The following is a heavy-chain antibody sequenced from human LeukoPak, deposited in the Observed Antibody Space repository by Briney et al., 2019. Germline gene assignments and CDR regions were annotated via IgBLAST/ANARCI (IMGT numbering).Heavy chain of an antibody. Sequence: SGGSLRLSCAASGFTFSSYWMAWVRQAPGKGLEWVANINPDGSEKYYVDSMKGRFTISRDNAKSALYLQIDSLRPKDTAAYSCARWGMTSTIDSWGQGTLVTVSS. J-gene: IGHJ5*01. V-gene: IGHV3-7*01. CDR3: ARWGMTSTIDS. CDR2: INPDGSEK. D-gene: IGHD1-26*01. CDR1: GFTFSSYW.